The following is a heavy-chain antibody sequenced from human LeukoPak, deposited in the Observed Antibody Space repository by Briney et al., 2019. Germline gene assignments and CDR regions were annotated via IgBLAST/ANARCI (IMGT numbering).Heavy chain of an antibody. V-gene: IGHV4-34*01. CDR2: INHSGST. Sequence: SETLSLTCAVYGGSFSGYYWSWIRQPPGKGLEWIGEINHSGSTNYNPSLKSRVTISVDTSKNQFSLKLSSVTAADTAVYYCARGGYIDWLTFDYWGQGTLVTVSS. J-gene: IGHJ4*02. CDR1: GGSFSGYY. D-gene: IGHD3-9*01. CDR3: ARGGYIDWLTFDY.